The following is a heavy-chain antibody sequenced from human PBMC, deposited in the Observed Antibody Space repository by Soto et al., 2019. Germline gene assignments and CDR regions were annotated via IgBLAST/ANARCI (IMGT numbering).Heavy chain of an antibody. J-gene: IGHJ6*02. CDR3: ASLIVGENLCGMDV. Sequence: QVQLVQSGAEVKKPGSSVKVSCKASGGTFSSYAISWVRQAPGQGLEWMGGIIPIFGTANYAQKFQGRGTVTADASKSTAYLELRSLRSEDTAVYYCASLIVGENLCGMDVWGQGTTVTVSS. V-gene: IGHV1-69*12. CDR1: GGTFSSYA. CDR2: IIPIFGTA. D-gene: IGHD1-26*01.